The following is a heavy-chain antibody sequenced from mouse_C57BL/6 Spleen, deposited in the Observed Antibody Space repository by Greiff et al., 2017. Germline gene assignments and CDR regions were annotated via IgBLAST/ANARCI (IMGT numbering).Heavy chain of an antibody. J-gene: IGHJ1*03. D-gene: IGHD1-1*01. CDR1: GYAFSSYW. V-gene: IGHV1-80*01. CDR2: IDPGDGDT. CDR3: AITTVVASRYFDG. Sequence: QVQLKESGAELVKPGASVKISCKASGYAFSSYWMNWVKQRPGKGLEWIGQIDPGDGDTNYNGKFKGKATLTADKSSSTAYMQLSSLTSEDSAVYFCAITTVVASRYFDGWGTGTTVTVSS.